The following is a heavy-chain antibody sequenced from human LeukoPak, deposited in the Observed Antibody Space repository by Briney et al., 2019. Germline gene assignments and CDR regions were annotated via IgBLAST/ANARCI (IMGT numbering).Heavy chain of an antibody. CDR2: IIPIFGTA. J-gene: IGHJ3*02. D-gene: IGHD6-13*01. V-gene: IGHV1-69*05. Sequence: ASVKVSCKASGGAFSSYAISWVRQAPGQGLEWMGRIIPIFGTANYAQKFQGRVTITTDESRSTAYMELSSLRSEDTAVYYCARDAIAAVYDAFDIWGQGTMVTVSS. CDR3: ARDAIAAVYDAFDI. CDR1: GGAFSSYA.